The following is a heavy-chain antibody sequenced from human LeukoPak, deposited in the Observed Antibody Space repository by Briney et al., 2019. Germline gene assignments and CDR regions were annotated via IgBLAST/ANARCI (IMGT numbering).Heavy chain of an antibody. V-gene: IGHV4-59*11. J-gene: IGHJ3*01. Sequence: PSETLSLTCSVSGASFTSHYWGWIRQPPGKGPEWIGHLCYSGSTTYNPSLESRVTMSVDTSRKQISLKLNSVAAADTAVYYCARGRGSPYYVEAFDVWGQGTVVTVSS. CDR2: LCYSGST. D-gene: IGHD3-22*01. CDR3: ARGRGSPYYVEAFDV. CDR1: GASFTSHY.